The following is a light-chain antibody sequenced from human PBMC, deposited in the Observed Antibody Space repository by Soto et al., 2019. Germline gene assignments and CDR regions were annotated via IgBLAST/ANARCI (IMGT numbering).Light chain of an antibody. Sequence: ELVMTQSPATLSVSPGATATLSCRASQSVSGKLAWFQQKPGQAPRLLIYGASSRATGIPDRLIVNGSGTEFTLAISSLDPEDFAVDYCQQRSNWLTFGGGTKVDNK. CDR1: QSVSGK. J-gene: IGKJ4*01. CDR3: QQRSNWLT. V-gene: IGKV3-11*01. CDR2: GAS.